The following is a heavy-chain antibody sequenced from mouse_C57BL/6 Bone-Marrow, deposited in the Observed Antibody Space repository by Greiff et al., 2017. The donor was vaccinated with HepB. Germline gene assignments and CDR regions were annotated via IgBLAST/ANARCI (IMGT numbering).Heavy chain of an antibody. CDR2: IYPGDGDT. D-gene: IGHD2-4*01. V-gene: IGHV1-82*01. CDR1: GYAFSSSW. CDR3: ARFDYDVGYFDV. J-gene: IGHJ1*03. Sequence: VQLVESGPELVKPGASVKISCKASGYAFSSSWMNWVKQRPGKGLEWIGRIYPGDGDTNYNGKFKGKATLTADKSSSTAYMQLSSLTSEDSAVYFCARFDYDVGYFDVWGTGTTVTVSS.